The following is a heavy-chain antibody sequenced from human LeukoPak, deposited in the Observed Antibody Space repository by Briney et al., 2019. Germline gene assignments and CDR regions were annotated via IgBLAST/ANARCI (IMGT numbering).Heavy chain of an antibody. V-gene: IGHV1-2*02. J-gene: IGHJ1*01. D-gene: IGHD2-15*01. CDR3: ARGDSTEYFQH. CDR1: GYTFTGYY. CDR2: IRPNSGGT. Sequence: GASVKVSCKASGYTFTGYYIHWVRQAPGQGPEWMGWIRPNSGGTNYEQKFQGRVTMTRDTPISTAYMELSRLRSDDTAVYYCARGDSTEYFQHWGQGTLVTVSS.